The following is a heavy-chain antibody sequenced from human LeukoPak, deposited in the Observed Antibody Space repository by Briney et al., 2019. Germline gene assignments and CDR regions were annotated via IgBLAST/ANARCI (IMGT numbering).Heavy chain of an antibody. CDR2: IYHSGST. CDR1: GGSLSSGGYY. V-gene: IGHV4-30-2*01. D-gene: IGHD6-6*01. J-gene: IGHJ4*02. CDR3: ARVGEQLVWGGFDY. Sequence: SETLSLTCTVSGGSLSSGGYYWSWIRQPPGKGLEWIGYIYHSGSTYYNPSLKSRVTISVDRSKNQFSLKLSSVTAADTAVYYCARVGEQLVWGGFDYWGQGTLVTVSS.